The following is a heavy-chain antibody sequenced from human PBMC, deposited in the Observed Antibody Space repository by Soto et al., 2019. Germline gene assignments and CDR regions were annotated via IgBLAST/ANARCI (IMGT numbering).Heavy chain of an antibody. V-gene: IGHV3-30*18. CDR2: ISFDGSNK. CDR3: AKDWAPSSAAYYFDF. D-gene: IGHD6-19*01. Sequence: PGWSLRLSCASSVFTFIAYGIHWVRQAPGKGLEWVAVISFDGSNKYYADSVKGRFTISRDNSKNTVYLQMNSLRAEDTAVYYCAKDWAPSSAAYYFDFWGQGTLVTVSS. J-gene: IGHJ4*02. CDR1: VFTFIAYG.